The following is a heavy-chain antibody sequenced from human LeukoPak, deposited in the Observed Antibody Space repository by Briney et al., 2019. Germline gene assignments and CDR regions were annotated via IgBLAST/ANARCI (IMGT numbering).Heavy chain of an antibody. V-gene: IGHV4-61*02. D-gene: IGHD3-22*01. J-gene: IGHJ3*02. CDR1: GGSISNGSYY. CDR3: ARDAVVIDAFDI. Sequence: KSSETLSLTCTVSGGSISNGSYYWSWIRQPAGKGLEWIGRIYTSGSTNYNPSLKSRVTISVDTSKNQFSLKLSSVTAADTAVYYCARDAVVIDAFDIWGQGTMVTVSS. CDR2: IYTSGST.